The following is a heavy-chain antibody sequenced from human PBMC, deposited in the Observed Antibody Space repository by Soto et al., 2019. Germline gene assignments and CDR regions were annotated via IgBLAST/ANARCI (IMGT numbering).Heavy chain of an antibody. Sequence: QVQLVQSGAEVKKPGASVKVSCKASGYTFTSYAMHWVRQAPGQRLEWMGWINAGNGNTKYSQKFQGRVTITRDTCASAAYMELSSLRSEDTAVYYCARDIVVVPDAIFFPDYWGQGTLVTVAS. J-gene: IGHJ4*02. V-gene: IGHV1-3*01. CDR3: ARDIVVVPDAIFFPDY. CDR2: INAGNGNT. CDR1: GYTFTSYA. D-gene: IGHD2-2*01.